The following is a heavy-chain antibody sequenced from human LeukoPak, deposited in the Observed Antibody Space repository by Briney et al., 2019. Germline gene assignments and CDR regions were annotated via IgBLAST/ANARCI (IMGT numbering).Heavy chain of an antibody. CDR1: GGTFSSYA. J-gene: IGHJ4*02. CDR2: IIPIFGIA. Sequence: SVKVPCKASGGTFSSYAISWVRQAPGQGLEWMGRIIPIFGIANYAQKFQGRVTITADKSTSTAYMELSSLRSEDTAVYYCAREYSSSSFDYWGQGTLVTVSS. CDR3: AREYSSSSFDY. V-gene: IGHV1-69*04. D-gene: IGHD6-6*01.